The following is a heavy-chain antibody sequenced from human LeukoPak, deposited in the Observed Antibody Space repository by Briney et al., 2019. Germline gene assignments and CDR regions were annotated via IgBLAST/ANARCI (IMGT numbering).Heavy chain of an antibody. CDR1: GGSISSSSYY. Sequence: PSETLSLTCTVSGGSISSSSYYWGWIRDPPGKGLEWIGSIYYSGSTYYNPSLKSPVPISLDPSKNQFSLKLSSVTAADTDVYYCARIGYSYGSTYYDYVWGSYRTYYFDYWGQGTLVTVSS. J-gene: IGHJ4*02. D-gene: IGHD3-16*02. CDR2: IYYSGST. CDR3: ARIGYSYGSTYYDYVWGSYRTYYFDY. V-gene: IGHV4-39*07.